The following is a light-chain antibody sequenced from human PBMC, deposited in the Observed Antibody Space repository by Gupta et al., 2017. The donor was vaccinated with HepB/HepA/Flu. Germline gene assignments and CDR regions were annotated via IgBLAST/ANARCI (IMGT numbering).Light chain of an antibody. CDR2: SNN. CDR3: AAWDDSRNGWV. V-gene: IGLV1-44*01. J-gene: IGLJ3*02. CDR1: SSNIGSNT. Sequence: SVLTPPPSASGTPGQRVTISCSGSSSNIGSNTVNWYQQLPGTAPKLLIYSNNQRPSGVPDRFSGSKSGTSASIAISGLQAEDEADYYCAAWDDSRNGWVFGGGTKLTVL.